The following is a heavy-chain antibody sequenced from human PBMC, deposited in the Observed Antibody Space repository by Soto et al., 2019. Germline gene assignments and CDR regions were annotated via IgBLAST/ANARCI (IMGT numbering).Heavy chain of an antibody. CDR3: ARGGKGGSHFYGMEV. D-gene: IGHD1-26*01. CDR1: GGTFSSYA. Sequence: GASVKVSCKASGGTFSSYAISWVRQAPGQGLEWMGGIIPIFGTANYAQKFQGRVTITADESTSTAYMELSSLRSEDTAVYYCARGGKGGSHFYGMEVWGQGTTVTVSS. J-gene: IGHJ6*02. CDR2: IIPIFGTA. V-gene: IGHV1-69*13.